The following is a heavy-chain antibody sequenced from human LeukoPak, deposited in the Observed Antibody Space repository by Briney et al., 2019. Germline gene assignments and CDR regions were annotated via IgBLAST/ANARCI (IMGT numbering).Heavy chain of an antibody. D-gene: IGHD3-22*01. CDR2: MNPNSGNT. V-gene: IGHV1-8*01. Sequence: ASVAVSCKSSGYTFTSYDINWVRQATGQGLEWMGWMNPNSGNTGYAQKFQGRVTMTRNTSISTAYMELSSLRSEDTAVYYCARGGITMIEGAFDIWGQGTMVTVSS. J-gene: IGHJ3*02. CDR1: GYTFTSYD. CDR3: ARGGITMIEGAFDI.